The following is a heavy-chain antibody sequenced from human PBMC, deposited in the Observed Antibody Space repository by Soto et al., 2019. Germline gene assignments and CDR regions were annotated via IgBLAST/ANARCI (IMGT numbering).Heavy chain of an antibody. V-gene: IGHV3-30*18. CDR3: GKDLAVMGDY. CDR1: GFRFSDYG. J-gene: IGHJ4*02. CDR2: VIYDGSKK. Sequence: QVHLVESGGGVDQPGTSLRLSCTASGFRFSDYGMDWVRQAPGKGLEWVSRVIYDGSKKYYADSVKGRFTISRDNPRNTLYLQMDSLRADDTDVYYCGKDLAVMGDYGGQGTPVTVPS. D-gene: IGHD3-16*01.